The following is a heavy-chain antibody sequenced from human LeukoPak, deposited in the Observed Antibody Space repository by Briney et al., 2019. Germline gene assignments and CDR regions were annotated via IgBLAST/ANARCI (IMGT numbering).Heavy chain of an antibody. J-gene: IGHJ5*02. CDR1: GGSFSGYH. Sequence: PSETLSLTCAVYGGSFSGYHWSWIRQPPGKGLEWIGEINHSGSANCNPSLKSRVTISVDTSKNQFSLKLSSVTAADTAVYYCARVGTPYNTLKNWFDPWGQGTLVTVSS. D-gene: IGHD1-1*01. V-gene: IGHV4-34*01. CDR2: INHSGSA. CDR3: ARVGTPYNTLKNWFDP.